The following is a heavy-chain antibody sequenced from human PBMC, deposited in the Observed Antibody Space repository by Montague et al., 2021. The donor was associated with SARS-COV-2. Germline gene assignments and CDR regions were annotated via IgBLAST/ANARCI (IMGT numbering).Heavy chain of an antibody. CDR2: INDRGTT. J-gene: IGHJ5*02. D-gene: IGHD6-13*01. CDR1: GGSFSDYQ. V-gene: IGHV4-34*01. CDR3: ARGAPGT. Sequence: SETLSLTCAVYGGSFSDYQWAWIRQSPGKGLEWIGQINDRGTTKYNPSLKSRVTLLVDPSKKQFSLKLTSVTAADTAVYYCARGAPGTWGQGTRVTVPS.